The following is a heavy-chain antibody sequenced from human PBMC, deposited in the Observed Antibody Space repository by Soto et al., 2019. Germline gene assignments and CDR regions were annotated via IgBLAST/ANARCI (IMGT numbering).Heavy chain of an antibody. Sequence: QVQLMHSGAEVKKSGASVKVSCKASGYTFINYGIIWVRQAPGQGLEWMGWITDYNGSTTYARKFQNRVTMTTDTSTSTAYMELRSLRSDDTAIYFCARDDFGDLWRSLYVWGQGTMVTVSS. CDR3: ARDDFGDLWRSLYV. CDR2: ITDYNGST. V-gene: IGHV1-18*04. J-gene: IGHJ3*01. CDR1: GYTFINYG. D-gene: IGHD4-17*01.